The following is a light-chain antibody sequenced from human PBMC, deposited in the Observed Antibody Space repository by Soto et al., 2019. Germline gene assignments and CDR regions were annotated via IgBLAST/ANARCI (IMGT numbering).Light chain of an antibody. V-gene: IGKV1-5*03. CDR1: QSISYW. CDR3: QQYNSYWT. J-gene: IGKJ1*01. CDR2: KAS. Sequence: DIQMTQSPSTLSASVGDRVTITCWASQSISYWLAWYQQKPGKAPNLLIYKASSLESGVPSRFSGSGSGTEFTLTISSLQPDDFATYYCQQYNSYWTFGQGTKVEIK.